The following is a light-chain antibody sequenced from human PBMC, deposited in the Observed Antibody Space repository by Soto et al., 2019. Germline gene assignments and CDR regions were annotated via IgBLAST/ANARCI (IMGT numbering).Light chain of an antibody. V-gene: IGKV3-15*01. J-gene: IGKJ5*01. CDR1: QSVSSN. CDR2: GAS. CDR3: QQYIKWPIT. Sequence: IVITQSASTVSVSPGERATLSCRASQSVSSNLAWYQQKPGQAPRLLIYGASTRATGIPARFSGSGSGTEFTLTISSLQSEDFAVYYCQQYIKWPITFGQGTRLEIK.